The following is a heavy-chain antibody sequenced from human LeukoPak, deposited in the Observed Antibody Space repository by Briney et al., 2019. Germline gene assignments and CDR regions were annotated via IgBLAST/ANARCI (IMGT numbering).Heavy chain of an antibody. V-gene: IGHV3-73*01. D-gene: IGHD4-17*01. CDR3: TRRHDYGDYGGEYYFDY. J-gene: IGHJ4*02. CDR1: GFTFSGSA. Sequence: GGSLRLSCAASGFTFSGSAMHWVRQAPGKGLEWVGRIRSKANSYATAYAASVKGRFTISRDDSKNTAYLQMNSLKTEDTAVYYCTRRHDYGDYGGEYYFDYWGQGTLVTVSS. CDR2: IRSKANSYAT.